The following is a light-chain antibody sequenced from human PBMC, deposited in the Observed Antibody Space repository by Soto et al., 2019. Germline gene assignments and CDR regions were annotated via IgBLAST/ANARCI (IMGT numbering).Light chain of an antibody. CDR3: QQYGSSST. CDR2: GAS. V-gene: IGKV3-20*01. Sequence: EIVLTQSPATLSLSPGERATLSCRASQSVSSYLAWYQQKPGQAPRLLIYGASSRATGIPDRLSGSGSGTDFTLTISRLEPEDFAVYYCQQYGSSSTFGGGTKVDIK. J-gene: IGKJ4*01. CDR1: QSVSSY.